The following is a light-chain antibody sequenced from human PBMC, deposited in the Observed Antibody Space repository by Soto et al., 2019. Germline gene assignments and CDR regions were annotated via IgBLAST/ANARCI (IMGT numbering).Light chain of an antibody. V-gene: IGKV3-15*01. CDR2: GAS. CDR1: QSVSID. J-gene: IGKJ1*01. Sequence: EIVMTQSPATLSVSPGERATLSCRASQSVSIDLAWYQQTPGQAPRLLIYGASTRATGIPVRFSGSASGTEFTLTISSLQSEDVTGYYCPKYTQWPMTFGHGTKVDIK. CDR3: PKYTQWPMT.